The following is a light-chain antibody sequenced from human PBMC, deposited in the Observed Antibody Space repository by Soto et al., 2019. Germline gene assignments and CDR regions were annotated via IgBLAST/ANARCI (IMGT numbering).Light chain of an antibody. CDR1: QSVTNS. CDR3: QQYNIWPPWT. CDR2: GAS. J-gene: IGKJ1*01. V-gene: IGKV3-20*01. Sequence: EFVLTQSPGTLSFSPGERATLSFSSSQSVTNSLAWYQQKPGQAPRLLIYGASSRATGIPGRFSGSGSGTDFTLTISRLEPEDFAVYYCQQYNIWPPWTFGQGTKVDIK.